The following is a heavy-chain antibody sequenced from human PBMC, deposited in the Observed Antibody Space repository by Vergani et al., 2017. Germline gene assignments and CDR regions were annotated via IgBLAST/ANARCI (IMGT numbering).Heavy chain of an antibody. CDR1: PNSFFSHW. Sequence: EVQLVQSGAEVKKSGESLKISCQGSPNSFFSHWVAWVRQTPGKGLEWIGIIFPGDSDTRYSPSFQGQVTMSAAKSIETVYLQWRSLKTSDTGTYFCARAYNRGLGHFDYCGQGTRVTVS. J-gene: IGHJ4*02. D-gene: IGHD3-10*01. CDR3: ARAYNRGLGHFDY. V-gene: IGHV5-51*03. CDR2: IFPGDSDT.